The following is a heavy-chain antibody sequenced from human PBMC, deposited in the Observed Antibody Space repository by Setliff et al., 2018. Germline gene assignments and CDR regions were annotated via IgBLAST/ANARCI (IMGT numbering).Heavy chain of an antibody. CDR3: VRDAGWQYDDYAGVYFPH. Sequence: GASVKVSCKASGYTFRSYGISWVRQAPGQGLEWMGWISAYNGFIVYAQKFQGRVPMTTDTSTSTAYMELRSLRSDDTAVYYCVRDAGWQYDDYAGVYFPHWGQGTLVTVSS. D-gene: IGHD4-17*01. CDR2: ISAYNGFI. V-gene: IGHV1-18*01. J-gene: IGHJ1*01. CDR1: GYTFRSYG.